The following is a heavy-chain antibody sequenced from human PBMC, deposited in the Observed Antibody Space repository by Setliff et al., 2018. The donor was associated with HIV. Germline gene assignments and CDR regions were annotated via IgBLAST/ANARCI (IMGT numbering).Heavy chain of an antibody. CDR2: IYYSGST. Sequence: SETLSLTCTVSGGSISSSSYYWGWIRQPPGKGLEWIGSIYYSGSTNYNPSLKSRVTISVDTSKNQFSLKLSSVTAADTAVYYCARGDYDSSGYYNVDAFDIWGQGTMVTVSS. CDR3: ARGDYDSSGYYNVDAFDI. CDR1: GGSISSSSYY. V-gene: IGHV4-39*07. J-gene: IGHJ3*02. D-gene: IGHD3-22*01.